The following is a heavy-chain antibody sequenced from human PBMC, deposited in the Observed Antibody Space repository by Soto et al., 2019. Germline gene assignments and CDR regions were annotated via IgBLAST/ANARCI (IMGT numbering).Heavy chain of an antibody. V-gene: IGHV3-23*01. CDR3: AKAQGHCSGGSCYYYYYMDV. CDR1: GFTFSSYA. D-gene: IGHD2-15*01. Sequence: GGSLRVPCAASGFTFSSYAMSWVRQAPGKGLEWVSAISGSGGSTYYADSVKGRFTISRDNSKNTLYLRMNSLRAEDTAVYYCAKAQGHCSGGSCYYYYYMDVWGKGTTVTVSS. J-gene: IGHJ6*03. CDR2: ISGSGGST.